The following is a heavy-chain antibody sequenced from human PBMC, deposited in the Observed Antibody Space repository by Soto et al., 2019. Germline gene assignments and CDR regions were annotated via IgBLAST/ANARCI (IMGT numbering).Heavy chain of an antibody. CDR2: ISNSGGAA. D-gene: IGHD3-10*01. CDR3: ARDMVRGMDV. Sequence: GGSLRLSCATSGFTFSTYAMSWVRQAPGKGLQWVSAISNSGGAAFYADSVKGRFTISRDNPKNTLYLQMNGLRAEDTAVYYCARDMVRGMDVWGQGTTVTVS. CDR1: GFTFSTYA. V-gene: IGHV3-23*01. J-gene: IGHJ6*02.